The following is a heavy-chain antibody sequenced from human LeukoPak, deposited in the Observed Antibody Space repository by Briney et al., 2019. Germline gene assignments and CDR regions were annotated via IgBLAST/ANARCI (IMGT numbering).Heavy chain of an antibody. CDR3: AREGYYESFYY. CDR2: ITYDGSNK. J-gene: IGHJ4*02. V-gene: IGHV3-30*14. CDR1: GFTFSSYT. Sequence: PGGSPRLSCCASGFTFSSYTYHRVRQAPGKGVVGVAVITYDGSNKYYADSVKGRYTISRDNSKNTLYLQMNSLRAEDTAVYYCAREGYYESFYYWGQGTLITVSS. D-gene: IGHD3-22*01.